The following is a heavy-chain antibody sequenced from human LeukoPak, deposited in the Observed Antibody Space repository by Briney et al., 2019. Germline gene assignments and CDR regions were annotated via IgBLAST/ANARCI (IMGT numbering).Heavy chain of an antibody. CDR1: GFTFSNTW. V-gene: IGHV3-74*03. CDR3: ARNSGWYGVS. J-gene: IGHJ4*02. D-gene: IGHD6-19*01. CDR2: IHSDGIST. Sequence: GGSLRLSCAASGFTFSNTWMHWVRQAPGKGLVWVSRIHSDGISTTYADSVRGRLTISRDNAKNTLYLQMSSLRGDDTAVYFCARNSGWYGVSWGQGTLVTVSS.